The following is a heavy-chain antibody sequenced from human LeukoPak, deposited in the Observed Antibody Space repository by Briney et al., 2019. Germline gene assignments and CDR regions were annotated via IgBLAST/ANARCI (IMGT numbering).Heavy chain of an antibody. CDR1: GGSISSGGYY. Sequence: PSETLSLTCTVSGGSISSGGYYWSWIRQPPGKGLEWIGYIYHSGSTYYNPSLKSRVTISVDRSKNQFSLKLSSVTAADTAVYYCARAGLGAQLFDYWGQGTLVTVSS. J-gene: IGHJ4*02. CDR3: ARAGLGAQLFDY. CDR2: IYHSGST. D-gene: IGHD3-16*01. V-gene: IGHV4-30-2*01.